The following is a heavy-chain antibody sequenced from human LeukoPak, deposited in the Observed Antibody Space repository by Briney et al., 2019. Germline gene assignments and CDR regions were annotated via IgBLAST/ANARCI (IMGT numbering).Heavy chain of an antibody. Sequence: PSETLSPTCTVSGGSISSYYWSWIRQPPGKGLEWIGYVYYRGSTDYNPSLKSRVTISVDTSKNQFSLKLTSVTAADTAVYYCARGRQLAGYWGQGTLVTVSS. V-gene: IGHV4-59*01. CDR1: GGSISSYY. CDR3: ARGRQLAGY. J-gene: IGHJ4*02. CDR2: VYYRGST. D-gene: IGHD6-6*01.